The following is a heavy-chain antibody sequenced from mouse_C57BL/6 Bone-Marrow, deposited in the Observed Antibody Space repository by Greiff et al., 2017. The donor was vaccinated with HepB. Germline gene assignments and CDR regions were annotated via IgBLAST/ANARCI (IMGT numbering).Heavy chain of an antibody. CDR3: ARRYGSSYGYFDV. J-gene: IGHJ1*03. CDR1: GYTFTSYW. Sequence: VQLQQPGAELVMPGASVKLSCKASGYTFTSYWMHWVKQRPGQGLEWIGEIDPSDSYTNYNQKFKGKSTLTVDKSSSTAYMQLSSLTSEDSAVYYCARRYGSSYGYFDVWGTGTTVTVSS. D-gene: IGHD1-1*01. CDR2: IDPSDSYT. V-gene: IGHV1-69*01.